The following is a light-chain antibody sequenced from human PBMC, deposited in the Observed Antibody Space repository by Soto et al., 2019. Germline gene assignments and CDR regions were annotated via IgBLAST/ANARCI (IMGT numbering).Light chain of an antibody. CDR1: SSDVGGYDY. J-gene: IGLJ1*01. CDR2: EVT. CDR3: FSYVGSDNYV. V-gene: IGLV2-8*01. Sequence: QSALTQPPSASGSPGQSVTISCTGTSSDVGGYDYVSWYQQHPGKAPKLMIYEVTKRPSGVPDRFSGSKSGDTASLTVSGLQAEDEADYYCFSYVGSDNYVFGTGTKLTVL.